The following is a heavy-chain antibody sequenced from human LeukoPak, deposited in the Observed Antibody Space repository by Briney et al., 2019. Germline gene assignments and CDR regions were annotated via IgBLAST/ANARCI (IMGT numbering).Heavy chain of an antibody. CDR2: MNPNSGRT. CDR3: AKGGYSSPPGDYYMDV. V-gene: IGHV1-8*01. Sequence: ASVKVSCKASGYTLTSYDINWVRQATGQGLEWMGWMNPNSGRTGYAQNFQGRITITRNTSISTAYMELSSLRSEDTAVYYCAKGGYSSPPGDYYMDVWGKGTTVTVSS. CDR1: GYTLTSYD. D-gene: IGHD6-13*01. J-gene: IGHJ6*03.